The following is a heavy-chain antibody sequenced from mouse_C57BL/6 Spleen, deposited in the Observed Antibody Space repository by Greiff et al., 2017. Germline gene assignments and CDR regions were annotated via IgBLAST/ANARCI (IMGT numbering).Heavy chain of an antibody. CDR1: GFNIKNTY. Sequence: EVKLLESVAELVRPGASVKLSCTASGFNIKNTYMHWVQQRPEQGLAWIGRIDPATGNTKSAPKFQGKATITADTSSNTAYLQLSSLTSEDTDIYYCAPCDYEGRYALDYWGQGTSVTVAS. V-gene: IGHV14-3*01. CDR3: APCDYEGRYALDY. D-gene: IGHD2-4*01. CDR2: IDPATGNT. J-gene: IGHJ4*01.